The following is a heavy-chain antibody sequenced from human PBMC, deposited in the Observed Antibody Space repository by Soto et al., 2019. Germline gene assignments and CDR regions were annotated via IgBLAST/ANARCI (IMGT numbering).Heavy chain of an antibody. CDR3: ARDRTSLRFLEWLLSDAFDI. J-gene: IGHJ3*02. Sequence: QVQLVQSGAEVKKPGASVKVSCKASGYTFTSYGISWVRQAPGQGLEWMGWISAYNANTNYAQKLQGRFTMTTDTSSITAYMELRSLRSDDTAVYYCARDRTSLRFLEWLLSDAFDIWGQGTMVTVSS. CDR1: GYTFTSYG. D-gene: IGHD3-3*01. CDR2: ISAYNANT. V-gene: IGHV1-18*01.